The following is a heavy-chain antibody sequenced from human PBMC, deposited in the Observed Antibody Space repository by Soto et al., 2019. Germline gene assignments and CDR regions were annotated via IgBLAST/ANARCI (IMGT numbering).Heavy chain of an antibody. CDR2: ISGSGGST. Sequence: GVPLRLSCAASGFTFSSYAMSWVRQAPGKGLEWVSAISGSGGSTYYADSVKGRFTISRDNSKNTLYLQMNSLRAEDTAVYYCAVPFYDILTGPFDYWGQGTLVTVSS. V-gene: IGHV3-23*01. D-gene: IGHD3-9*01. CDR1: GFTFSSYA. J-gene: IGHJ4*02. CDR3: AVPFYDILTGPFDY.